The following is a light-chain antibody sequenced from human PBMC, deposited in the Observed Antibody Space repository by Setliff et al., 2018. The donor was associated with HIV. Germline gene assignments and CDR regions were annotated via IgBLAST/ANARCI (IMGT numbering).Light chain of an antibody. V-gene: IGLV2-23*01. J-gene: IGLJ1*01. Sequence: QSALAQPRSVSGSPGQSVTISCTGTSRDVGDYNLVSWYQQHPGKAPKLMIYEGSKRPSGVSNRFSGSKSGNTASLTISGLQAEDEADYYCCSYAGSSTFVFGTGTKVTVL. CDR2: EGS. CDR3: CSYAGSSTFV. CDR1: SRDVGDYNL.